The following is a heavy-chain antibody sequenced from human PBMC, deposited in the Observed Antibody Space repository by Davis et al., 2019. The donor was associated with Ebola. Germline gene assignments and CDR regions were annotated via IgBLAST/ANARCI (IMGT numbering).Heavy chain of an antibody. V-gene: IGHV1-3*01. CDR1: GYSFTTYA. CDR3: ARDRPLSWFDP. Sequence: AASVKVSCKTSGYSFTTYAIHWVRQAPGQRLEWMGWINGGSGNTKYSQKFQGRVTFTRDTSASTAYMELRSLRSDDTAVYYCARDRPLSWFDPWGQGTLVTVSS. J-gene: IGHJ5*02. CDR2: INGGSGNT.